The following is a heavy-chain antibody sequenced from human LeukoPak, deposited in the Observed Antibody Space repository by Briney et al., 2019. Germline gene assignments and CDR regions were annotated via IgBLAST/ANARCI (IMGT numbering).Heavy chain of an antibody. V-gene: IGHV5-51*01. J-gene: IGHJ4*02. D-gene: IGHD6-25*01. CDR3: ARHWSSAWFGY. CDR2: INPANSDI. CDR1: GYSFTNYW. Sequence: GESLKISCRTSGYSFTNYWIGWVRQMPGKGLEWLGNINPANSDITNSPSFQGQVTLSADKSISTAYLQWSSLKASDTAIYYCARHWSSAWFGYWGQGTQVTV.